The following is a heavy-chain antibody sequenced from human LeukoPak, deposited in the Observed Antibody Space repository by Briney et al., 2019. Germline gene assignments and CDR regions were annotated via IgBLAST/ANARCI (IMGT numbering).Heavy chain of an antibody. J-gene: IGHJ4*02. CDR2: INQSGST. CDR1: GGSISSGSYF. Sequence: KPSQTLSLTCTVSGGSISSGSYFWSWIRQPPGKGLEWIGEINQSGSTNYNPSLKSRVTISVDTSKNQFSLKLSSVTAADTAVYYCARGGRLSILTAYYSPFLFDYWGQGTLVTVSS. CDR3: ARGGRLSILTAYYSPFLFDY. V-gene: IGHV4-39*07. D-gene: IGHD3-9*01.